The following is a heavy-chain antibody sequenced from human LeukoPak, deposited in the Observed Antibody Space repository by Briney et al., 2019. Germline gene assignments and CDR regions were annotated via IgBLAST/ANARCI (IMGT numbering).Heavy chain of an antibody. CDR2: IWYDGSNK. Sequence: GGSLRLSCAASGFTFSSYGMHWVRQAPGKGLEWVAVIWYDGSNKYYADSVKGRFTISRDNSKNTLYLQMNSLRAEDTAVYYCARKASSSSTYYYYYMDVWGKGTTVTVSS. J-gene: IGHJ6*03. V-gene: IGHV3-33*01. CDR3: ARKASSSSTYYYYYMDV. CDR1: GFTFSSYG. D-gene: IGHD6-6*01.